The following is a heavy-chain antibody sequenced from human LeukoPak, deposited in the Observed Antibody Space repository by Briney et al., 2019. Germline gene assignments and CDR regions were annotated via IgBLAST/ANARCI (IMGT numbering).Heavy chain of an antibody. D-gene: IGHD3/OR15-3a*01. CDR1: GGTFSSYA. V-gene: IGHV1-69*01. J-gene: IGHJ5*02. CDR3: ALRIMISYNWFDP. CDR2: IIPIFGTA. Sequence: SVTVSCQASGGTFSSYAISWVRQAPGQGLEWMGGIIPIFGTANYAQKFQGRVTITADESTSTAYMELSSLRSEDTAVYYCALRIMISYNWFDPWGQGTLVTVSS.